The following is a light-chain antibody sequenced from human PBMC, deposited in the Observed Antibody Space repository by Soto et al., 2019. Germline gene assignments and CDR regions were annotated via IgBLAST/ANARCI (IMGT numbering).Light chain of an antibody. CDR2: DAS. J-gene: IGKJ2*01. CDR1: QTISTS. V-gene: IGKV1-5*01. Sequence: IQMTQSPSTLSASVGDRLTITCRASQTISTSLAWYQQRPGKAPKLVIFDASTLANGVPSRFSGSGSGTEFFLTISSLQPDDFATYYCQEYDTFRFTFGQGTQLAIK. CDR3: QEYDTFRFT.